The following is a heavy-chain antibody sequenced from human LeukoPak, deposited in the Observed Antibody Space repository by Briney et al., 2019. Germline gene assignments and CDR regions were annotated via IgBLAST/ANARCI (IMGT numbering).Heavy chain of an antibody. CDR3: ARDTNNGLDV. V-gene: IGHV3-11*01. D-gene: IGHD1-14*01. J-gene: IGHJ6*02. CDR2: ISSSGLTT. CDR1: GFTFNDYY. Sequence: GGSLRLSCAASGFTFNDYYINWIRQAPGKGLEWVSYISSSGLTTVYADSVKGRLTITRDNAHNFMSLQMNSLRPEDTAVYYCARDTNNGLDVWGRGTTVTVSS.